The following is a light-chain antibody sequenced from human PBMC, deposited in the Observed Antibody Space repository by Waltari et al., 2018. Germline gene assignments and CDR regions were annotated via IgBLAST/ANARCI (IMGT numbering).Light chain of an antibody. V-gene: IGLV2-23*01. Sequence: QCALTQPASVSGSPGQSITISCTGTSRDVGSYNLVSWYQQHPGKAHKLMIYEASKRPSGVSKRFSDSKSGNTASLTISGLQAEDEADYYCSSYAGNCNLVVFGGGTKLTVL. CDR2: EAS. CDR3: SSYAGNCNLVV. CDR1: SRDVGSYNL. J-gene: IGLJ2*01.